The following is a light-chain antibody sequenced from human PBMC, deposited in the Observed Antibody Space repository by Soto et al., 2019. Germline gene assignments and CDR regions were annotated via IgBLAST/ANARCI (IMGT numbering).Light chain of an antibody. Sequence: EIVMTQSPASLSVSPGETATLSCRASPSISNSLAWYQQKPVQAPSLLIYGASTRATGIPDRFSGSGSGTEFTLSISSLQSEDSALYYCQQYNNWPPRTFGQGTKLEIK. CDR1: PSISNS. CDR2: GAS. V-gene: IGKV3-15*01. CDR3: QQYNNWPPRT. J-gene: IGKJ2*01.